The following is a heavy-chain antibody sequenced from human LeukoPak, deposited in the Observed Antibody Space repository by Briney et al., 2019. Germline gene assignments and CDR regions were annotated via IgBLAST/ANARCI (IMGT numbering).Heavy chain of an antibody. V-gene: IGHV3-66*01. CDR2: IYSGGST. J-gene: IGHJ3*02. Sequence: PGGSLRLSCATSGFTVSSNYMSWVRQAPGKGLEWVSVIYSGGSTYYADSVKGRFTISRDNSKNTLYLQMNSLRAEDTAVYYCARGPTVVNDAFDIWGQGTMVTVSS. D-gene: IGHD4-23*01. CDR1: GFTVSSNY. CDR3: ARGPTVVNDAFDI.